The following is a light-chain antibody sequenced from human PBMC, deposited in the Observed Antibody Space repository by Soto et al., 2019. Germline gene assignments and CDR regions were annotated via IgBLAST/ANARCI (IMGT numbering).Light chain of an antibody. CDR3: SSYATGGSYV. J-gene: IGLJ1*01. CDR1: SSDVGGYNS. Sequence: QSALTQPASVSGSPGQSIAISCTGTSSDVGGYNSVSWYQQHPGKAPKLLIYDVSNRPSGVSNRFSGSKSGNTASLTISGLQAADEADYYCSSYATGGSYVFGTGTKLTVL. V-gene: IGLV2-14*01. CDR2: DVS.